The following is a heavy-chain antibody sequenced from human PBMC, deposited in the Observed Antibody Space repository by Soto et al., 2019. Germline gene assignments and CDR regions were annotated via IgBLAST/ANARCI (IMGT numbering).Heavy chain of an antibody. CDR1: GFTFSSYA. D-gene: IGHD5-18*01. V-gene: IGHV3-23*01. Sequence: GGSLRLSCAASGFTFSSYAMSWVRQAPGKGLEWVSAISGSGGSTYYADSVKGRFTISRDNSKNTLYLQMNSLRAEDTAVYYCAKDRRQLWLRGWYFDLWGRGTLVTVSS. J-gene: IGHJ2*01. CDR2: ISGSGGST. CDR3: AKDRRQLWLRGWYFDL.